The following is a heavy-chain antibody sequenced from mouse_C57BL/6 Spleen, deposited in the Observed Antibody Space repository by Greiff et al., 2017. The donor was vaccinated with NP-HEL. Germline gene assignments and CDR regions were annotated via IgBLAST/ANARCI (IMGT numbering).Heavy chain of an antibody. D-gene: IGHD1-1*01. CDR3: ARYYYGSSPDWYFDV. V-gene: IGHV3-6*01. CDR1: GYSITSGYY. CDR2: ISYDGSN. J-gene: IGHJ1*03. Sequence: EVKLMESGPGLVKPSQSLSLTCSVTGYSITSGYYWNWIRQFPGNKLEWMGYISYDGSNNYNPSLKNRISITRDTSKNQFFLKLNSVTTEDTATYYCARYYYGSSPDWYFDVWGTGTTVTVSS.